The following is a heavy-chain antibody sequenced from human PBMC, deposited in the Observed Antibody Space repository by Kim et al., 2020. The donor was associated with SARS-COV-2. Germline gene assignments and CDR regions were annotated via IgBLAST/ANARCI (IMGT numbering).Heavy chain of an antibody. J-gene: IGHJ4*02. V-gene: IGHV1-18*01. CDR2: ISAYYGNT. Sequence: ASVKVSCKGSGYTFIMSGISWVRQAPGQGLEWMGWISAYYGNTNYVEKLQGRVTMTTDTSTNTAYMELRSLRSDDTAVYYCARVYSAYNFAFDSWGQGTLVTVSS. CDR1: GYTFIMSG. D-gene: IGHD1-26*01. CDR3: ARVYSAYNFAFDS.